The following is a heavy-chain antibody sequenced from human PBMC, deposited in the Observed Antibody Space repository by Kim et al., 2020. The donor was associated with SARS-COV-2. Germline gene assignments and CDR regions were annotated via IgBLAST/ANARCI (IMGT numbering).Heavy chain of an antibody. J-gene: IGHJ4*02. V-gene: IGHV3-48*03. CDR2: ISSSGSTI. CDR3: ARGSHCGGDCVLTGFDY. Sequence: GGSLRLSCAASGFTFSSYEMNWVRQAPGKGLEWVSYISSSGSTIYYADSVKGRFTISRDNAKNSLYLQMNSLRAEDMAVYYCARGSHCGGDCVLTGFDYWGQGTLVTVSS. D-gene: IGHD2-21*02. CDR1: GFTFSSYE.